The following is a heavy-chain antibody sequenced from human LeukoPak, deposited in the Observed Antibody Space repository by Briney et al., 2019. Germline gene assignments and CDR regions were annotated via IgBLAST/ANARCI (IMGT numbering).Heavy chain of an antibody. Sequence: YISSSGNTIYYADSVKGRLTISRDNAKNSLYLQMNSLRAEDTAVYYCARDRGLVTPHFDYWGQGTLVTVSS. D-gene: IGHD4-23*01. CDR2: ISSSGNTI. J-gene: IGHJ4*02. CDR3: ARDRGLVTPHFDY. V-gene: IGHV3-11*01.